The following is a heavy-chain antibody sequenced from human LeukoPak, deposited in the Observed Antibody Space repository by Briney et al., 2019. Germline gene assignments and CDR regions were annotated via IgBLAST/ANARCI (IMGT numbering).Heavy chain of an antibody. D-gene: IGHD5-18*01. Sequence: ASVKVSCKASGYTFTSYGISWVRQAPGQGLEWMGWISAYNGNTNYAQKFQGRVTMTRNTSISTAYMELSSLRSEDTAVYYCARGLGTATEFDYWGQGTLVTVSS. J-gene: IGHJ4*02. CDR3: ARGLGTATEFDY. V-gene: IGHV1-18*01. CDR2: ISAYNGNT. CDR1: GYTFTSYG.